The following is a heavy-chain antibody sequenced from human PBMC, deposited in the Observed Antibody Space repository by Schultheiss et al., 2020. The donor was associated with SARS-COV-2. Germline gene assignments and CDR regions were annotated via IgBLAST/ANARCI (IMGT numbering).Heavy chain of an antibody. CDR2: IIPIFGTA. CDR3: APDHLGYCSGGSCYSRMGY. Sequence: SVKVSCKASGGTFSSYAISWVRQAPGQGLEWMGGIIPIFGTANYAQKFQGRVTITADESTSTAYMELSSLRSEDTAVYYCAPDHLGYCSGGSCYSRMGYWGQGTLVTVSS. J-gene: IGHJ4*02. V-gene: IGHV1-69*13. D-gene: IGHD2-15*01. CDR1: GGTFSSYA.